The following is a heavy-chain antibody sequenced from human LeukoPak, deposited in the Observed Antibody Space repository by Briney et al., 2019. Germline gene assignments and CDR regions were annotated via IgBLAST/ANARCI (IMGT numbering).Heavy chain of an antibody. CDR1: GYTFTSYG. V-gene: IGHV1-18*01. D-gene: IGHD5-12*01. CDR3: ARARRGGGYDVPRYYYYYMDV. Sequence: GASVKVSCKASGYTFTSYGISWVRQAPGQGLEWMGWISAYNGNTNYAQKLQGRVTMTTDTSTSTAYMELRSLRSDDTAVYYCARARRGGGYDVPRYYYYYMDVWGKGTTVTISS. CDR2: ISAYNGNT. J-gene: IGHJ6*03.